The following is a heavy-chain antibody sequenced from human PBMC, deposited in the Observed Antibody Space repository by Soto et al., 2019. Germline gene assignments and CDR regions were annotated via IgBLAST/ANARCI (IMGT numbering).Heavy chain of an antibody. V-gene: IGHV1-69*08. CDR3: SRDRITTRGDAFGL. D-gene: IGHD3-3*01. Sequence: QVQLVQSGAEVRKPGSSVKVSCKAPGGTFSTYIISWVRQAPGQGLEWMGRIIPIPDITNYAKKFQGRVTITADRSTSTAYMELTSLKSEDTAVYYCSRDRITTRGDAFGLWGQGTRVTGSS. J-gene: IGHJ3*01. CDR1: GGTFSTYI. CDR2: IIPIPDIT.